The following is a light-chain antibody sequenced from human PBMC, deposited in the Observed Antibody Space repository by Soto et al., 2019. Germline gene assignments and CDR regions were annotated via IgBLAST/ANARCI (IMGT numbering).Light chain of an antibody. CDR2: DAS. CDR1: QSVSSY. Sequence: EIVLTQSPGTLSLSPGERATLSRRASQSVSSYLAWYQQKPGQAPRLLIHDASNRATGIAARFSGSGSGTDFTLTISSLEPEDFAVYYCQQRSNWPITFGQGTRLEIK. V-gene: IGKV3-11*01. J-gene: IGKJ5*01. CDR3: QQRSNWPIT.